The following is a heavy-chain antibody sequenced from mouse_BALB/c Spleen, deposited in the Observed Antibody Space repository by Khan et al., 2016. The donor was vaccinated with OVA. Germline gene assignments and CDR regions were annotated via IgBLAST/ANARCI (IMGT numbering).Heavy chain of an antibody. CDR3: ARDYWDVFAY. J-gene: IGHJ3*01. Sequence: EVQLQESGAELVKPRASVKLSCTASGFNIKDTYMHWVKQRPEQGLEWIGRIDPANGNTKYDQKFQGKATITADTSSNTAYLQRSSLTSEDTAVYYWARDYWDVFAYWGQGTLVTVSA. CDR1: GFNIKDTY. CDR2: IDPANGNT. D-gene: IGHD4-1*01. V-gene: IGHV14-3*02.